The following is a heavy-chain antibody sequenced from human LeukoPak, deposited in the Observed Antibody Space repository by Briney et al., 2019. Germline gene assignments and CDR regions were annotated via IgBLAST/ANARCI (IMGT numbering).Heavy chain of an antibody. CDR3: ARSRMGAGQVFDY. D-gene: IGHD1-26*01. V-gene: IGHV1-2*02. J-gene: IGHJ4*02. Sequence: ASVKVSCKASGYTFTAYYIHWVRQAPGQGFEWMGWINPNNGGTNYAQKFQGRVSMTRDTSISTVYMELSGLRSDDTAVYYCARSRMGAGQVFDYWGQGTLVTVSS. CDR1: GYTFTAYY. CDR2: INPNNGGT.